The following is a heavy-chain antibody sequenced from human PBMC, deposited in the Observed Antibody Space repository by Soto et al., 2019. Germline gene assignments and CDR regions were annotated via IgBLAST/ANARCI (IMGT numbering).Heavy chain of an antibody. CDR1: GGSISSGGYY. J-gene: IGHJ4*02. CDR3: ARGVAY. V-gene: IGHV4-31*03. Sequence: QVQLQESGPGLVKPSQTLSLTCTVSGGSISSGGYYWSWIRQHPGKGLEWIGYISYSGSTYYNPSLQSRVNISVEPAKNQFSLKPSSVTAGDTAVYFCARGVAYWGQGTLVTVSS. D-gene: IGHD2-15*01. CDR2: ISYSGST.